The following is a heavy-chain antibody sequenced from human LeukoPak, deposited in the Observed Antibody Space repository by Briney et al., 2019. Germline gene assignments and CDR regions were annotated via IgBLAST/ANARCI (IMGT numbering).Heavy chain of an antibody. D-gene: IGHD6-6*01. J-gene: IGHJ5*02. Sequence: GGSLRLSCAASGFTFSDYYMSWIRQAPGKGLEWVSYISSSGSAIYYADSVKGRFTISRDNAKNSLYLQMNSLRAEDTAVYYCARARTFITARPDNWFDPWGQGTLVTVSS. CDR1: GFTFSDYY. CDR2: ISSSGSAI. V-gene: IGHV3-11*01. CDR3: ARARTFITARPDNWFDP.